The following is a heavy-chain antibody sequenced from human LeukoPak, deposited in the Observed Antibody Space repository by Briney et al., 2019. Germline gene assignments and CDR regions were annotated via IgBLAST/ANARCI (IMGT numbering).Heavy chain of an antibody. J-gene: IGHJ4*02. D-gene: IGHD1-7*01. V-gene: IGHV3-72*01. CDR1: GFTFSDHF. CDR2: SRNKANSYTT. CDR3: ARLRGNYPDY. Sequence: GGSLRLSCAASGFTFSDHFMDWVRQAPGKGLEWVGRSRNKANSYTTEYAASVKGRFTISRDDSKNSLYLQMNSLKIEDTAVYYCARLRGNYPDYWGQGALVTVSP.